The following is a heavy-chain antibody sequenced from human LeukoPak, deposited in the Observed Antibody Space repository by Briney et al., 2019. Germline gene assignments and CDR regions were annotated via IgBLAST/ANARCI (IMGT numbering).Heavy chain of an antibody. CDR3: ARVTPRTEAGLPFDP. V-gene: IGHV4-34*01. CDR1: GGSFSGYY. J-gene: IGHJ5*02. D-gene: IGHD6-19*01. CDR2: INHSGST. Sequence: PSETLSLTCAVYGGSFSGYYWSWIRQPPGKGLEWIGEINHSGSTNYNPSLKSRVTISVDTSKNQFSLKLSSVTPEDTAVYYCARVTPRTEAGLPFDPWGQGTLVTVSS.